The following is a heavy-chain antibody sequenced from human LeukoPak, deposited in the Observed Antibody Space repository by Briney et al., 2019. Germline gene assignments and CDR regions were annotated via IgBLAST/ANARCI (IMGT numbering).Heavy chain of an antibody. CDR2: IRYDGSNK. Sequence: GGSLRLSCAASGFTFSSYGMRWVRQAPGKGLEWVAFIRYDGSNKYYADSVKGRFTISRDNSKNTLYLQMNSLRAEDTAVYYCANRRYYYDSSGHRYYYYYMDVWGKGTTVTISS. D-gene: IGHD3-22*01. V-gene: IGHV3-30*02. CDR1: GFTFSSYG. J-gene: IGHJ6*03. CDR3: ANRRYYYDSSGHRYYYYYMDV.